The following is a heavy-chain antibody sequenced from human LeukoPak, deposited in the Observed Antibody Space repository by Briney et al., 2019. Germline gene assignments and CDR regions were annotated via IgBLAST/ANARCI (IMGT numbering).Heavy chain of an antibody. CDR3: ARARYPYYFDY. D-gene: IGHD2-15*01. CDR1: GGSFSGYY. CDR2: INHSGST. Sequence: SETLSLTCAVYGGSFSGYYWSWIRQPPGRGLEWIGEINHSGSTNYNPSLKSRVTISVDTSKNQFSLKLSSVTAADTAVYYCARARYPYYFDYWGQGTLVTVSS. V-gene: IGHV4-34*01. J-gene: IGHJ4*02.